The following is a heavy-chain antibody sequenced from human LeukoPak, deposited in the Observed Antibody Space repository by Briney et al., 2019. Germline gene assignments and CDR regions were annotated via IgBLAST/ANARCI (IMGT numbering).Heavy chain of an antibody. D-gene: IGHD3-10*01. J-gene: IGHJ4*02. CDR1: GFTFTTYW. Sequence: GGSLRLSCAASGFTFTTYWMSWVRQAPGKGLEWVANINQDGTEKYYVDSVKGRFTISRDNGKNSLYLQMNSLRVEDTAVYYCAKLAKYFYGSETFYFFEHWGQGTPVTASS. V-gene: IGHV3-7*01. CDR3: AKLAKYFYGSETFYFFEH. CDR2: INQDGTEK.